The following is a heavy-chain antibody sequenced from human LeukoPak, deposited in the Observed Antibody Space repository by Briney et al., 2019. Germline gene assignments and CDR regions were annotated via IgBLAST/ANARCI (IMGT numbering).Heavy chain of an antibody. CDR3: ARGLMMAVAGRGEFHY. V-gene: IGHV4-59*01. D-gene: IGHD6-13*01. CDR1: GGSISSYY. Sequence: SETLSLTCIVSGGSISSYYWSWIRQPPGKGLAWIGYIYYSGSTNYNPSLKSRVTISVDTSKNQFSLKLSSVTAADTAVYYCARGLMMAVAGRGEFHYWGQRTLVTVSS. J-gene: IGHJ4*02. CDR2: IYYSGST.